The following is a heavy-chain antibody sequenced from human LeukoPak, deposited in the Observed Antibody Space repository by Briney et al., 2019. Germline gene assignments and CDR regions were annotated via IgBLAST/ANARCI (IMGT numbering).Heavy chain of an antibody. CDR1: GGSISSYY. J-gene: IGHJ3*02. CDR2: IYYSGST. V-gene: IGHV4-59*01. D-gene: IGHD3-22*01. CDR3: ARDRDSSGYYGSYAFDI. Sequence: SETLSLTCTVSGGSISSYYWSWIRQPPGKGLEWIGYIYYSGSTNYNTSLKSRVTISVDTSTNQFSLKLSSVTAADTAVYYCARDRDSSGYYGSYAFDIWGQGTMVTVSS.